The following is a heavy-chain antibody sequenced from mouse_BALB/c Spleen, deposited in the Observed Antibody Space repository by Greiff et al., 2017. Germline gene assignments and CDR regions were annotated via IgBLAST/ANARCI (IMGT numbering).Heavy chain of an antibody. D-gene: IGHD1-2*01. CDR1: GYTFTSYY. J-gene: IGHJ3*01. CDR3: TRGVVTTATAWFAY. CDR2: INPSNGGT. V-gene: IGHV1S81*02. Sequence: VQLQQSGAELVKPGASVKLSCKASGYTFTSYYMYWVKQRPGQGLEWIGEINPSNGGTNFNEKFKSKATLTVDKSSSTAYMQLSSLTSEDSAVYYCTRGVVTTATAWFAYWGQGTLVTVSA.